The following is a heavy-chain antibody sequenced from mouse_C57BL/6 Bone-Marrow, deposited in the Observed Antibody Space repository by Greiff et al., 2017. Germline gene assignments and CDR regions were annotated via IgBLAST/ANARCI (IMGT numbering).Heavy chain of an antibody. D-gene: IGHD1-1*01. CDR1: GFTFSSYA. Sequence: DVQLVESGGGLVKPGGSLKLSCAASGFTFSSYAMSWVRQTPEKRLEWVATISDGGSYTYYPNNVKGRFTISRDNAKNNLYLQMSYLKSEDTAMYYCAILRYYVDYWGQGTTLTVSS. CDR3: AILRYYVDY. CDR2: ISDGGSYT. V-gene: IGHV5-4*01. J-gene: IGHJ2*01.